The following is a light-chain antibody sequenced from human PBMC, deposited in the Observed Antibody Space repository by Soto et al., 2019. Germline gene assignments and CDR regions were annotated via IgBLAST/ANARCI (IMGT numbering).Light chain of an antibody. J-gene: IGLJ1*01. CDR3: SSHTSSGTYV. V-gene: IGLV2-14*01. CDR1: STDVGSSNY. Sequence: QSVLTQPASVSGSPGQSIAISCTGTSTDVGSSNYVSWYQQHPGKAPKLMIFDVNNRPSGVSDRFSGSKSGNTASLTISGLQAEDEADYYCSSHTSSGTYVFGTGTKLTV. CDR2: DVN.